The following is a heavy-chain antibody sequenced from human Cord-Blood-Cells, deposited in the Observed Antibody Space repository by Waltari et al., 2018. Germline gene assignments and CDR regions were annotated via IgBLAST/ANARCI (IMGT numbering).Heavy chain of an antibody. CDR3: ARGGSAFDI. CDR1: GGSISSYY. Sequence: QVQLQESGPGLVKPSETLSLTCTVPGGSISSYYWSWIRQPPGKGLEWIGYIYYSGITNYNPSLKSRVTISVDTSKNQFSLKLSSVTAADTAVYYCARGGSAFDIWGQGTMVTVSS. V-gene: IGHV4-59*01. J-gene: IGHJ3*02. CDR2: IYYSGIT.